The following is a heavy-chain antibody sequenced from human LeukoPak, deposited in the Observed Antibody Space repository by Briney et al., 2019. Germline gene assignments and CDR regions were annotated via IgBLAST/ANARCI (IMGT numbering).Heavy chain of an antibody. Sequence: ASVKVSCKASGYTFTSYGISWVRQAPGQGLEWMGGIIPIFGTANYAQKFQGRVTITTDESTSTAYMELSSLRSEDTAVYYCARSRGSYPDDAFDIWGQGTMVTVSS. V-gene: IGHV1-69*05. CDR3: ARSRGSYPDDAFDI. CDR2: IIPIFGTA. J-gene: IGHJ3*02. D-gene: IGHD1-26*01. CDR1: GYTFTSYG.